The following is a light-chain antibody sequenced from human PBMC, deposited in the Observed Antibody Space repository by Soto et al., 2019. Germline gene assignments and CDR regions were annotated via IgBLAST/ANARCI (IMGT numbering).Light chain of an antibody. CDR3: GTWDSSLSAVV. V-gene: IGLV2-14*01. CDR1: SSDIGAYNY. Sequence: QSALTQPASVSGSPGQSITISCTGTSSDIGAYNYVSWYQQQPGKAPQLMIFEVSDRPSGVSHRFSGSKSGNTASLSISGLQADDEAHYYCGTWDSSLSAVVFGGGTKLTVL. J-gene: IGLJ2*01. CDR2: EVS.